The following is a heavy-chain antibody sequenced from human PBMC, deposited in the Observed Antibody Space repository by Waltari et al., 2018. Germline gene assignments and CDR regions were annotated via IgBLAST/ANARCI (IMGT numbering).Heavy chain of an antibody. D-gene: IGHD2-15*01. J-gene: IGHJ5*02. CDR1: GFTFSSYG. CDR3: AKDGEVVAATHFGWFDP. V-gene: IGHV3-30*18. Sequence: QVQLVESGGGVVQPGRSLRLSCAASGFTFSSYGMHWVRQAPGKGLEWVAVISYDGSNKYYADSVKGRFTISRDNSKNTLYLQMNSLRAEDTAAYYCAKDGEVVAATHFGWFDPWGQGTLVTVSS. CDR2: ISYDGSNK.